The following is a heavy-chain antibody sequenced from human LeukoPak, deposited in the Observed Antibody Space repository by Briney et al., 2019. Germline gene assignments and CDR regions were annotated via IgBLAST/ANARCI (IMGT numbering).Heavy chain of an antibody. CDR2: IGRAGDT. CDR3: ARGGYCNSPTCYPEDYFDY. CDR1: GFTFSTYD. Sequence: GSLRLSCAASGFTFSTYDMHWVRQTPGKGLEWVSAIGRAGDTHYPGSVKGRFTISRENAKNSLYLQMNSLRAEDTAVYYCARGGYCNSPTCYPEDYFDYWGQGTLVTVSS. D-gene: IGHD2-2*01. J-gene: IGHJ4*02. V-gene: IGHV3-13*01.